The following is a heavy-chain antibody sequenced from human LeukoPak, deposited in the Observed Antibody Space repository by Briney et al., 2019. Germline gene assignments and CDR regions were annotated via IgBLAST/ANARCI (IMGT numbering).Heavy chain of an antibody. D-gene: IGHD3-10*01. V-gene: IGHV4-61*02. CDR2: IYTSGST. CDR3: ARGNVWFGDPYNWFDP. Sequence: SQTLSLTCTVSGGSISGGSYYWSWIRQPAGKELEWIGRIYTSGSTNYNPSLKSRVTISVDTSKNHFSLKPSSVTAADTAVYYCARGNVWFGDPYNWFDPWGQGTLVTVSS. J-gene: IGHJ5*02. CDR1: GGSISGGSYY.